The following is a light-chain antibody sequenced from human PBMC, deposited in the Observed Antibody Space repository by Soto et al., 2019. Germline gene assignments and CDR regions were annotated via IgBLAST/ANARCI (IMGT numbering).Light chain of an antibody. CDR3: QSYDSSLSGYV. CDR2: GNS. V-gene: IGLV1-40*01. J-gene: IGLJ1*01. Sequence: HSVLTQPPSVSGAPGQRVTISCTGSSSNIGAGYDVHWYQQLPGTAPKLLLYGNSNRPSGVPDRFSGSKSGTSASLAITGLQAEDEADYCCQSYDSSLSGYVFGTGTKVTVL. CDR1: SSNIGAGYD.